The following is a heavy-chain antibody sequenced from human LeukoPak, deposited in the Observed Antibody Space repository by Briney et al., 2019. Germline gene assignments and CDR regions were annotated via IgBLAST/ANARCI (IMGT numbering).Heavy chain of an antibody. CDR3: ASHRRSADGDPNLDVH. CDR1: GFTFSSYS. J-gene: IGHJ4*02. Sequence: PGGSLRLSCAASGFTFSSYSMNWVRQAPGKGLEWVSSITRSSIYIYYADSVQGRFTISRDNGKNSLFLQMNSLRAEDTAMYYCASHRRSADGDPNLDVHWGQGTLVTVSS. CDR2: ITRSSIYI. D-gene: IGHD6-13*01. V-gene: IGHV3-21*01.